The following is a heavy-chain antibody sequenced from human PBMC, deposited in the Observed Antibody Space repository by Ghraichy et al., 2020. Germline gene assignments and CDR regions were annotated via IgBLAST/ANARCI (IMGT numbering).Heavy chain of an antibody. Sequence: GGSLRLSCAASGFTFSDYYMSWIRQAPGKGLEWVSYISSSGSTIYYADSVKGRFTISRDNAKNSLYLQMNSLRAEDTAVYYCARHQATLRTYYYYGMDVWGQGTTVTVSS. D-gene: IGHD1-26*01. CDR2: ISSSGSTI. CDR3: ARHQATLRTYYYYGMDV. J-gene: IGHJ6*02. CDR1: GFTFSDYY. V-gene: IGHV3-11*01.